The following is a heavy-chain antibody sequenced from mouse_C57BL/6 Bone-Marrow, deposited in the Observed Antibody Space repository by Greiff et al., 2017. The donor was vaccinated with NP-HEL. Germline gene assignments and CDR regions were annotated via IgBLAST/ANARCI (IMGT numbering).Heavy chain of an antibody. D-gene: IGHD2-5*01. CDR1: GYTFTDYY. V-gene: IGHV1-26*01. CDR2: INPNNGGT. Sequence: EVQLQQSGPELVKPGASVKISCKASGYTFTDYYMNWVKQSHGKSLEWIGDINPNNGGTSYNQKFKGKATLTVDKSSSTAYMEFRSLTSEDSAVYYCARRDSNYFYWYFDVWGTGTTVTVSS. J-gene: IGHJ1*03. CDR3: ARRDSNYFYWYFDV.